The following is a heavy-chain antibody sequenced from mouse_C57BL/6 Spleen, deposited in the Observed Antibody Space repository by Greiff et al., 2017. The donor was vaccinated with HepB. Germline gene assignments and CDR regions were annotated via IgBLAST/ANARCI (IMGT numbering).Heavy chain of an antibody. CDR2: IYPGSGNT. CDR3: ARQVREGYFDG. J-gene: IGHJ1*03. V-gene: IGHV1-76*01. Sequence: QVQLKESGAELVRPGAPVKLSCKASGYTFTDYYIHWVKQRPGQGLEWIARIYPGSGNTYYNEKFKGKATLTAETSSSIAYMQLRNLTSEDSAAYFCARQVREGYFDGWGTGTTVTVSS. D-gene: IGHD2-14*01. CDR1: GYTFTDYY.